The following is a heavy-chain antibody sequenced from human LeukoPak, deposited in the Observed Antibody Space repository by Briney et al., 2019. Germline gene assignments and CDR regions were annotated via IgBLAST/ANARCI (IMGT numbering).Heavy chain of an antibody. CDR3: ARDGPYDFWSGYYRGYYYYMDV. V-gene: IGHV4-59*11. CDR2: IYYSGST. CDR1: GGSISSHY. D-gene: IGHD3-3*01. Sequence: SETLSLTCTVSGGSISSHYWSWIRQPPGKVLEWIGYIYYSGSTNYNPSLKSRVTISVDTSKNQFSLKLSSVTAPDTAVYYCARDGPYDFWSGYYRGYYYYMDVWGKGTTVTVSS. J-gene: IGHJ6*03.